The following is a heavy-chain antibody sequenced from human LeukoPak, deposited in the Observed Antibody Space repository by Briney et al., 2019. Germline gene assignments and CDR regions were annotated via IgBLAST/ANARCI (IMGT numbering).Heavy chain of an antibody. V-gene: IGHV1-18*01. D-gene: IGHD3-22*01. CDR2: ISAYNGNT. CDR1: DYTFTSYG. Sequence: GASVKVSCKASDYTFTSYGISWVRQAPGQGLEWMGWISAYNGNTNYAQKLQGRVTMTADTSTSTAYMELRSLRSDDTAVYYCARVHYYDSSGYYARSDYFDYWGQGTLVTVSS. J-gene: IGHJ4*02. CDR3: ARVHYYDSSGYYARSDYFDY.